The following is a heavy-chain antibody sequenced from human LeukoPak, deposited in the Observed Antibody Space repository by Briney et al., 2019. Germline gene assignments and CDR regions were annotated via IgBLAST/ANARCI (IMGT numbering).Heavy chain of an antibody. D-gene: IGHD3-22*01. CDR1: GASFSSGDQY. CDR2: IHPSGTL. V-gene: IGHV4-31*03. Sequence: SQTLSLTCTVSGASFSSGDQYWNWIRQRPGEGLEWIGSIHPSGTLYNNPSLESRVTISIDTSKNQFSLNLNSVTAADTAVYFCSRGLDSRKLGYWGQGTLVTVSS. CDR3: SRGLDSRKLGY. J-gene: IGHJ4*02.